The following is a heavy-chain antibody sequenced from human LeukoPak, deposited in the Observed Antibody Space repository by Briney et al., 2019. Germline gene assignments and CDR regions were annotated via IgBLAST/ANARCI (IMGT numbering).Heavy chain of an antibody. Sequence: PGRSLRLSCAASGFTFSSYAMSWVRQAPGKGLEWVSAITGSGGSTYYADSVKGRFTISRDNSKNTLYLQMNSLRAEDTAVYYCAKDTASSWWYFDLWGRGTLVTVSS. V-gene: IGHV3-23*01. D-gene: IGHD5-18*01. J-gene: IGHJ2*01. CDR1: GFTFSSYA. CDR3: AKDTASSWWYFDL. CDR2: ITGSGGST.